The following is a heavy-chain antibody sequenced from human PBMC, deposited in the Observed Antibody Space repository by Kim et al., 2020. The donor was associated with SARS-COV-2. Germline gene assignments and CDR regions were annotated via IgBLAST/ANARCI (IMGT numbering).Heavy chain of an antibody. D-gene: IGHD2-8*01. V-gene: IGHV3-NL1*01. Sequence: TYYAASVNCRFTISTDNSKNNMYLQMNRLRAEHTAVYYCAKASDGISMDAWGQGTPVTASS. CDR2: T. CDR3: AKASDGISMDA. J-gene: IGHJ6*02.